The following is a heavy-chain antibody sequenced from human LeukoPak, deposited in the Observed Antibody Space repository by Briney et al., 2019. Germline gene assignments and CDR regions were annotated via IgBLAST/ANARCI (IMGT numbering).Heavy chain of an antibody. Sequence: PGGSLRLSCAASGFTFGSYTMHWVRQAPGKGLEWVAVMSNDGNYYADSEKGRFTISRDNSKNTLYLQMNSLRPEDTAVYYCARDGGGGGSYPDYWGQGTLVTVSS. J-gene: IGHJ4*02. CDR1: GFTFGSYT. CDR2: MSNDGN. V-gene: IGHV3-30*04. D-gene: IGHD1-26*01. CDR3: ARDGGGGGSYPDY.